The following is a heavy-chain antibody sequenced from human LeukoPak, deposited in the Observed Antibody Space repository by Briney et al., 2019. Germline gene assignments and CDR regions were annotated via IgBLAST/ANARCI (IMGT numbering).Heavy chain of an antibody. Sequence: KPGGSLRLSCAASEFSFSSHGMSWVRQAPGKGLEWVSGISGSGSSTYYADSVKGRFTISRDNSKNTLYLQMNSLRAEDTAVYHCAKGRYYYDNSDAFEIWGQGTMVTVSS. D-gene: IGHD3-22*01. CDR2: ISGSGSST. J-gene: IGHJ3*02. V-gene: IGHV3-23*01. CDR1: EFSFSSHG. CDR3: AKGRYYYDNSDAFEI.